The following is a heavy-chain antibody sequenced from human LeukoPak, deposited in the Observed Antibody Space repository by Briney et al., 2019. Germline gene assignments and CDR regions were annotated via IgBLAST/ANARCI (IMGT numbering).Heavy chain of an antibody. V-gene: IGHV3-23*01. Sequence: GGSLRLSCAASGFSFNNYAMSWVRQAPGKGLEWVSAISGGGDATKYADSVKGRFTISRDNSKNTLSLQMNSLRVEDTALYYCAKSDCGTIGCKLLNYWGQGTLVTVSS. D-gene: IGHD2-21*01. CDR3: AKSDCGTIGCKLLNY. J-gene: IGHJ4*02. CDR1: GFSFNNYA. CDR2: ISGGGDAT.